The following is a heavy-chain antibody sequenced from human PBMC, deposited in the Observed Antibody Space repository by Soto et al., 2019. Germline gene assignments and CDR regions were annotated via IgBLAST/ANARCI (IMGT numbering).Heavy chain of an antibody. CDR2: ISYDGSNK. V-gene: IGHV3-30*18. CDR3: AKDRVVLVPAALVYYYYGMDV. J-gene: IGHJ6*02. D-gene: IGHD2-2*01. Sequence: QVQLVESGGGVVQPGRSLRLSCAASGFTFSSYGMHWVRQAPGKGLEWVAVISYDGSNKYYADSVKGRFTISRDNSKNTLYLQMNSLRAEDTAVYYCAKDRVVLVPAALVYYYYGMDVWGQGTTVTVSS. CDR1: GFTFSSYG.